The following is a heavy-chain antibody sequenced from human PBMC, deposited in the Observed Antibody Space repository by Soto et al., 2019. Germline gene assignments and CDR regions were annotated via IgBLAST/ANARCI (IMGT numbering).Heavy chain of an antibody. Sequence: ASLKVSCKASGYTFTSYNINWVRQATGQGLEWMGWMNPNSGNTGYAQKFQGRVTMTRNTSISTAYMELSSLRSEDTAVYYCARGWRYFDWSNWGQGTLVTVSS. CDR3: ARGWRYFDWSN. V-gene: IGHV1-8*01. J-gene: IGHJ4*02. CDR2: MNPNSGNT. CDR1: GYTFTSYN. D-gene: IGHD3-9*01.